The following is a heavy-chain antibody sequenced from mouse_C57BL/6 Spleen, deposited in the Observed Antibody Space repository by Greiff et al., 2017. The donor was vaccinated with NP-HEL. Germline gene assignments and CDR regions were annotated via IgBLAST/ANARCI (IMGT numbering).Heavy chain of an antibody. CDR1: GFSLTSYG. CDR3: ATITTVVETWFAY. D-gene: IGHD1-1*01. J-gene: IGHJ3*01. Sequence: QVQLKESGPGLVAPSQSLSITCTVSGFSLTSYGVSWVRQPPGKGLEWLGVLWGDGSTNYHADLISRLSIRKDNSKRQVFLKLNSLQTDDTATYYCATITTVVETWFAYWGQGTLVTVSA. CDR2: LWGDGST. V-gene: IGHV2-3*01.